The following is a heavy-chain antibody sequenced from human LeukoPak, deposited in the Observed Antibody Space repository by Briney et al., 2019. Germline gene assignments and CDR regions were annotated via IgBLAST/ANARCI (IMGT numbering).Heavy chain of an antibody. CDR2: IYYSGST. V-gene: IGHV4-39*01. D-gene: IGHD4-17*01. J-gene: IGHJ3*02. Sequence: SETLSLTCTVSGGSISSSSYYWGWIRHPPGKGLEWIGSIYYSGSTYYNPSLKSRVTISVDTSKNQFSLKLSSVTAADTAVYYCARPTTTDAFDIWGQGTVVSVSS. CDR1: GGSISSSSYY. CDR3: ARPTTTDAFDI.